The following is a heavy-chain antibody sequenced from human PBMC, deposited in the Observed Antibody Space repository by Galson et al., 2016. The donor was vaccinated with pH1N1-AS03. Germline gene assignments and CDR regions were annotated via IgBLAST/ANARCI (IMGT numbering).Heavy chain of an antibody. CDR3: ARGPAATVTTSGPLDY. J-gene: IGHJ2*01. CDR2: GNRRGSI. CDR1: GFPFSGYR. D-gene: IGHD4-17*01. Sequence: LRLSCAASGFPFSGYRMNWVRQTPGKGLEWIGDGNRRGSISYNPSLESRVPISLDTSQNQFSLRMTSVTAADTAVDYCARGPAATVTTSGPLDYWGRGTLVTVSS. V-gene: IGHV4-34*01.